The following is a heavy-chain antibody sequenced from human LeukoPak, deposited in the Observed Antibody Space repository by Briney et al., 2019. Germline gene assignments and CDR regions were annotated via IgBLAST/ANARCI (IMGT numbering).Heavy chain of an antibody. CDR3: ARATPRAAAGGYDH. J-gene: IGHJ5*02. CDR2: ISANNGDT. D-gene: IGHD6-13*01. Sequence: GASVKVSCKASGYTFTSYGITWVRQAPGQGLQWTGWISANNGDTNYAQNVQGRITLTTHTSTTTAYMELRSLRSDDTAVYYCARATPRAAAGGYDHWGQGTRVTVSS. CDR1: GYTFTSYG. V-gene: IGHV1-18*01.